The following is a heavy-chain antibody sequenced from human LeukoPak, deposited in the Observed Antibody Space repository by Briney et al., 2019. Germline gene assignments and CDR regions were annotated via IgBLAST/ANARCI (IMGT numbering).Heavy chain of an antibody. CDR1: GFTFSSYG. Sequence: PGGSLRLSCAASGFTFSSYGMHWVRQAPGKGLEWVAFIRYDGSNKYYADSVKGRFTISRDNSKNTLYLQMNSLRAEDTAVYYCARGGKMRWLRSDDAFDIWGQGTMVTVSS. J-gene: IGHJ3*02. CDR2: IRYDGSNK. CDR3: ARGGKMRWLRSDDAFDI. V-gene: IGHV3-30*02. D-gene: IGHD5-12*01.